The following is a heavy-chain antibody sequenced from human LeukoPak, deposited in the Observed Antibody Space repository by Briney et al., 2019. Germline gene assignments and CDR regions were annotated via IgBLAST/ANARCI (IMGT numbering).Heavy chain of an antibody. J-gene: IGHJ4*02. CDR2: ISAYNGNT. Sequence: ASGTVSCTASGSTFTSYGISWVRQAPGQGLEWMGWISAYNGNTNYAQKLQGRVTMTTDTTTSTAYMELRSLRSDDTAVYYCARDTDGGDYDDDWGQGTLVTVSS. CDR3: ARDTDGGDYDDD. D-gene: IGHD3-16*01. CDR1: GSTFTSYG. V-gene: IGHV1-18*04.